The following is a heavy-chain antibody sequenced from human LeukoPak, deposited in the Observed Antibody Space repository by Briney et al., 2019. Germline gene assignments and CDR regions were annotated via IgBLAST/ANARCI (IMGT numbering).Heavy chain of an antibody. D-gene: IGHD3-9*01. J-gene: IGHJ4*02. CDR1: GFTFSDYG. V-gene: IGHV3-30*18. Sequence: PGGSLRLSCAASGFTFSDYGIHWVRQAPGNGLEWVAVISKDGNNKDYADSLKGRFTISRDNSNGTVYLQMNSLGADDTAVYYCAKDYHLAGYYGPFHYWGQGTLATVSS. CDR2: ISKDGNNK. CDR3: AKDYHLAGYYGPFHY.